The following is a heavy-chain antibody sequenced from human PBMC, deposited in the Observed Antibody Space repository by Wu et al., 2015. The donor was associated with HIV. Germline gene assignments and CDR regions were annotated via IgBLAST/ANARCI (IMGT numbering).Heavy chain of an antibody. J-gene: IGHJ4*02. CDR2: IIPISGTA. CDR3: ARSTYCGGDCYSVPFDY. D-gene: IGHD2-21*02. CDR1: GGTFSSYA. Sequence: QVQLVQSGPEVKKPGSSVRVSCKASGGTFSSYAFSWVRQAPGQGLEWMGGIIPISGTADYAQKFQGRITITADESTSTAYMELSSLRSEDTAVYYCARSTYCGGDCYSVPFDYWGQGTLVTVSS. V-gene: IGHV1-69*12.